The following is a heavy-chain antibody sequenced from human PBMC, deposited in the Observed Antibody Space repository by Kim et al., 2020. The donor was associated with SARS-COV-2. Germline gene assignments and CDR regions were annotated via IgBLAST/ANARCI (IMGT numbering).Heavy chain of an antibody. V-gene: IGHV3-48*02. CDR1: GFTFSSYS. D-gene: IGHD2-2*01. J-gene: IGHJ5*02. Sequence: GGSLRLSCAASGFTFSSYSMNWVRQAPGKGLEWVSYISSSSSTIYYADSVKGRFTISRDNAKNSLYLQMNSLRDEDTAVYYCARGKISTRYCSSTSCYHNWFDPWGQGTLVTVSS. CDR3: ARGKISTRYCSSTSCYHNWFDP. CDR2: ISSSSSTI.